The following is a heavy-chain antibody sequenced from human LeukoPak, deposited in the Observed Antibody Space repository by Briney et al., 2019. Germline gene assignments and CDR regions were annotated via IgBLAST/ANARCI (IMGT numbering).Heavy chain of an antibody. V-gene: IGHV3-15*01. J-gene: IGHJ6*04. CDR3: TTDPSFFYGRDKDYYYYGMDV. D-gene: IGHD2/OR15-2a*01. Sequence: GGSLRLSCAASGFTFSNAWMSWVRQAPGKGLEWVGRIKSKTDGGTTDYAAPVKGRFTISRDDSKNTLYLQMNSLKTEDTAVYYCTTDPSFFYGRDKDYYYYGMDVWGKGTTVTVSS. CDR2: IKSKTDGGTT. CDR1: GFTFSNAW.